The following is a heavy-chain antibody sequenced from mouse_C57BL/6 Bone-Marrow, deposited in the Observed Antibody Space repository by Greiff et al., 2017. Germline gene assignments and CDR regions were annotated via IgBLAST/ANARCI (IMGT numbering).Heavy chain of an antibody. CDR3: ARERITTVVATPYWYFDV. CDR1: GIDFSRYW. Sequence: EVQLVESGGGLVQPGGSLKLSCAASGIDFSRYWMSWVRRAPGKGLEWIGEINPDSSTINYAPSLKDKFIISRDHAKNTLYLQMSKVRSEDTALYYCARERITTVVATPYWYFDVWGTGTTVTVSS. CDR2: INPDSSTI. V-gene: IGHV4-1*01. D-gene: IGHD1-1*01. J-gene: IGHJ1*03.